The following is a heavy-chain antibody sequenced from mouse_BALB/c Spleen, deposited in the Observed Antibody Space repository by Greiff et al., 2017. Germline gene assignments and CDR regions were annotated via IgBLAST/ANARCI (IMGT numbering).Heavy chain of an antibody. J-gene: IGHJ3*01. CDR3: ARVLLTSPSWFAY. D-gene: IGHD4-1*01. V-gene: IGHV5-6-3*01. CDR2: INSNGGST. CDR1: GFTFSSYG. Sequence: EVKLMESGGGLVQPGGSLKLSCAASGFTFSSYGMSWVRQTPDKRLELVATINSNGGSTYYPDSVKGRFTISRDNAKNTLYLQMSSLKSEDTAMYYCARVLLTSPSWFAYWGQGTLVTVSA.